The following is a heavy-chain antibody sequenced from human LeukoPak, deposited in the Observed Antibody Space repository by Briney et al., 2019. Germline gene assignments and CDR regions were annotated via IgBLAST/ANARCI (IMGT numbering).Heavy chain of an antibody. Sequence: GGSLRLSCAASGFTFTSHWMGWVRQAPGKGLEWVARMNLDGSEKYYVDSVKGRFTISRDNAKTSLYLEVNSLRAEDTAVYYCARDATYCTNGVCYTRFDYWGQGTLVTVSS. CDR1: GFTFTSHW. V-gene: IGHV3-7*01. CDR2: MNLDGSEK. D-gene: IGHD2-8*01. J-gene: IGHJ4*02. CDR3: ARDATYCTNGVCYTRFDY.